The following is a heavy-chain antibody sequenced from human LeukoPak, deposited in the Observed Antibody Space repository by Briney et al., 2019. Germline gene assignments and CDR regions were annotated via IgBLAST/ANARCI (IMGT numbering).Heavy chain of an antibody. Sequence: ASVKVSCEASGYTFTSYGIRWVRQAPGQGPEWMGWISGYNANTNYAQKLQGRVTMPKDTSTNTAYMELRSLRSDDSAVYYCAREGGSSSETYYFDYWGQGALVTVSS. CDR2: ISGYNANT. D-gene: IGHD6-6*01. J-gene: IGHJ4*02. CDR1: GYTFTSYG. V-gene: IGHV1-18*01. CDR3: AREGGSSSETYYFDY.